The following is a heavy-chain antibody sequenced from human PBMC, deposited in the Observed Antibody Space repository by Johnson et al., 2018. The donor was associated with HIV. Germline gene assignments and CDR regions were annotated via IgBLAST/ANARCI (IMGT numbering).Heavy chain of an antibody. CDR1: GFTVSSNY. D-gene: IGHD2-15*01. CDR2: IYSGGST. V-gene: IGHV3-66*01. Sequence: VQLVESGGGVVRHGGSLRLSCAASGFTVSSNYMNWVRQAPGKGLEWVSVIYSGGSTYYADSVKGRCTISRDISKNTLYLHLNSLRAEDTAVYYCARDRRVSREGYCSGGTCYPYIAYPNAFDIWGQGTMVTVSS. CDR3: ARDRRVSREGYCSGGTCYPYIAYPNAFDI. J-gene: IGHJ3*02.